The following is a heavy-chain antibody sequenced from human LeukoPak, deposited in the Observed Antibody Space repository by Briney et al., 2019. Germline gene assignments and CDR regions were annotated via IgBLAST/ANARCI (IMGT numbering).Heavy chain of an antibody. V-gene: IGHV5-51*01. J-gene: IGHJ4*02. CDR1: GYTFTNYW. CDR3: ASRGIVGATTLDY. CDR2: IYPGDSDT. D-gene: IGHD1-26*01. Sequence: GESLKISCKGSGYTFTNYWIGWVRQMPGKGLEWMGIIYPGDSDTRYSPSFQGQVTISADKSISTAYLQWSSLKASDTAMYYCASRGIVGATTLDYWGQGTLVTVSS.